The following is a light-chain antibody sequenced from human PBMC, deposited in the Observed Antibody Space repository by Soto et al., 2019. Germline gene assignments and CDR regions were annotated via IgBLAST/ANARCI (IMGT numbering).Light chain of an antibody. J-gene: IGKJ2*01. CDR2: DAS. CDR1: QSVSRR. CDR3: HTYNSYSLHT. Sequence: DIQMTQSPSTLSASVGDRITITCRASQSVSRRLAWFQQKPGKAPKLLIYDASSLESGVTSRFSGRGSGTEFTLTISSLKPDDCATYYCHTYNSYSLHTFGQGTKLEIK. V-gene: IGKV1-5*01.